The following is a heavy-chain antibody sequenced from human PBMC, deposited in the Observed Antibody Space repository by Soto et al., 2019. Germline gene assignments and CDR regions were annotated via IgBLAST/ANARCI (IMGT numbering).Heavy chain of an antibody. V-gene: IGHV1-18*01. Sequence: QVQLVQSGAEVKKPGASVKVSCKASGYTFTSYGISWVRQAPGQGLEWMGWISAYNGNTNYAQKLQGRVTMTTDTSTSTAYMELRSLRSDDTAMYCCARAKYSQPYYYYYGMDVWGQGTTVTVSS. J-gene: IGHJ6*02. CDR2: ISAYNGNT. CDR1: GYTFTSYG. CDR3: ARAKYSQPYYYYYGMDV. D-gene: IGHD5-18*01.